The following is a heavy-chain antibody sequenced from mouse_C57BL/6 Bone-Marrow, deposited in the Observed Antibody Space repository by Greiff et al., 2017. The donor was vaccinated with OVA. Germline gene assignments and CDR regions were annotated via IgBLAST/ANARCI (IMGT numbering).Heavy chain of an antibody. CDR3: TRTSSTIVRFDY. CDR2: IDPSDSYT. CDR1: GYTFTSYW. J-gene: IGHJ2*01. V-gene: IGHV1-69*01. Sequence: QVQLQQPGAELVMPGASVKLSCKASGYTFTSYWMHWVKQRPGQGLEWIGEIDPSDSYTNYNQKFKGKSTLTVDKSSSTAYMELRSLTSEDSAVYYCTRTSSTIVRFDYWGQGTTLTVSS. D-gene: IGHD2-12*01.